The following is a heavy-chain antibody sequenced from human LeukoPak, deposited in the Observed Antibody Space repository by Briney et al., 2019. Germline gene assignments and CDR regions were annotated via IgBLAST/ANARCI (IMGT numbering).Heavy chain of an antibody. J-gene: IGHJ4*02. CDR2: IKQDGREK. V-gene: IGHV3-7*01. CDR3: ARVPMYFSSWHIDY. D-gene: IGHD6-13*01. CDR1: GFTFSSYW. Sequence: GGSLRLSCAASGFTFSSYWMTWVRQAPGKGPEWVANIKQDGREKYYVESVKGRFTISRDNTKNSLYLQMNSLRAEDTAVYYCARVPMYFSSWHIDYWGQGTLVTVSS.